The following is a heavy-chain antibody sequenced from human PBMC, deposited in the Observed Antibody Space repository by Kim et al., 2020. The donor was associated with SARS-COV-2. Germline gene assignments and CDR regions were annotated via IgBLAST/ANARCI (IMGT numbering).Heavy chain of an antibody. CDR2: ISYDGSNK. J-gene: IGHJ6*01. CDR1: GFTFSSYA. D-gene: IGHD3-10*01. CDR3: ASEGRTMVRGVIVYYYG. V-gene: IGHV3-30-3*01. Sequence: GGSLRLSCAAAGFTFSSYAMHWVRQAPGKGLEWVAVISYDGSNKYYADSVKGRFTISRDNSKNTLYLQMNSLRAEDMAVYYCASEGRTMVRGVIVYYYG.